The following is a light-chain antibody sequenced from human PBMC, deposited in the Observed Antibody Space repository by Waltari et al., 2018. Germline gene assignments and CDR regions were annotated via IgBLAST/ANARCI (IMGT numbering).Light chain of an antibody. CDR3: QNHERLPAV. CDR1: KSIGRY. CDR2: GAS. V-gene: IGKV3-20*01. Sequence: EIVLTPSPGTLSFSLGERATLSCRASKSIGRYLVWYQQKPGQAPRLLIYGASSSAAGIPDRFSGSGSGTDFSLTISRLEPEDFAVYYCQNHERLPAVFGQGTKVEIK. J-gene: IGKJ1*01.